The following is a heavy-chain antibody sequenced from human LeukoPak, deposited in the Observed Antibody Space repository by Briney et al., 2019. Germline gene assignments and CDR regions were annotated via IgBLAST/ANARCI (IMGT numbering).Heavy chain of an antibody. CDR3: ARAGGSTVSHSDY. J-gene: IGHJ4*02. D-gene: IGHD4-17*01. Sequence: PSETLSLTCTVSGDSISSSSYYWGWIRQAPGKGLEWVSSISSSTSYIYYADSVKGRFTISKDNAKNSLYLQMNSLRAEDTAVYYCARAGGSTVSHSDYWGQGTLVTVSS. CDR1: GDSISSSS. CDR2: ISSSTSYI. V-gene: IGHV3-21*01.